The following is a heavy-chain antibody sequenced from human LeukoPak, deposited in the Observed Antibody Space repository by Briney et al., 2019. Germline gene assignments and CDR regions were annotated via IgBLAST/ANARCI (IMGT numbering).Heavy chain of an antibody. CDR1: GDSISSSSYY. CDR2: IYYSGNT. V-gene: IGHV4-39*01. J-gene: IGHJ4*02. Sequence: PSETLSLTCTVSGDSISSSSYYWGWLRQPPGKGLEWIGSIYYSGNTYDNPSLNSRVTMSVDTSTSQFSLKLTSVTAADTAVYYCARGGDGGYNYFDSWAQGILVTVSS. CDR3: ARGGDGGYNYFDS. D-gene: IGHD6-13*01.